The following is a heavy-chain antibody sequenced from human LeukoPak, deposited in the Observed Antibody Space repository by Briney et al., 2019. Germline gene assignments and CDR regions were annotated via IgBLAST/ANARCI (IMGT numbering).Heavy chain of an antibody. V-gene: IGHV3-7*01. CDR3: ARDPGRGGIYFHY. Sequence: PGGSLRLFCAASGFTFITYWMTWVRQAPGKGLEWVAGISETGNDKYYVDSVKGRFTISRDNARNSLYLQMNRLRAEDTAIYYCARDPGRGGIYFHYWGQGNLVTVSS. CDR1: GFTFITYW. D-gene: IGHD2-15*01. CDR2: ISETGNDK. J-gene: IGHJ4*02.